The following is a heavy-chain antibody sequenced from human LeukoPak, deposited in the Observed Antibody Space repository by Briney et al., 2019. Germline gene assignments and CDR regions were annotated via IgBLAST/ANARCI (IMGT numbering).Heavy chain of an antibody. Sequence: PGRSLRLSCAASGFTFSSYAMHWVRQAPGKGLEWVAAISYDGSNKYYADSVKGRFTISRDNSKNTLYLQMNSLRAEDTAVYYCARDQSDAFDIWGQGTMVTVSS. J-gene: IGHJ3*02. V-gene: IGHV3-30-3*01. CDR1: GFTFSSYA. CDR3: ARDQSDAFDI. CDR2: ISYDGSNK.